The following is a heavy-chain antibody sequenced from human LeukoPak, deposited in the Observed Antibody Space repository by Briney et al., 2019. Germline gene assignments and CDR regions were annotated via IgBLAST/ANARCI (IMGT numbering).Heavy chain of an antibody. CDR2: ISGSGGST. CDR1: GFTFSSYA. Sequence: PGGSLRLSCAASGFTFSSYAMSWVRQAPGKGLEWVSAISGSGGSTYYADSVKGRFTISRDNSKNTLYLQMNSLRAEDTAVYYCAKRGYGSGSYYPFDYWGQGTLVTVSS. V-gene: IGHV3-23*01. CDR3: AKRGYGSGSYYPFDY. J-gene: IGHJ4*02. D-gene: IGHD3-10*01.